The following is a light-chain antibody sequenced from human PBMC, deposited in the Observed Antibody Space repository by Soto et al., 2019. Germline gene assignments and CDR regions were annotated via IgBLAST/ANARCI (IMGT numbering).Light chain of an antibody. CDR1: SSDVGGYNY. V-gene: IGLV2-14*01. J-gene: IGLJ1*01. CDR2: DVS. CDR3: SSYTSSSTRG. Sequence: QSALTQPASVSGSPGQSITISCTGTSSDVGGYNYVSWYQQHPGKAPKLMIYDVSNRPSGVSNRFSGSKSGNTASLTITGLQAEDKADYYCSSYTSSSTRGFGTGTKLTVL.